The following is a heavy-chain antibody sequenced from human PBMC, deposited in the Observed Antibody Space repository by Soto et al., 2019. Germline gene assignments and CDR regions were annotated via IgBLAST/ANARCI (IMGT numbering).Heavy chain of an antibody. D-gene: IGHD3-10*01. J-gene: IGHJ3*02. CDR2: IHYRGST. CDR1: GGSISSGGYY. Sequence: QVQLQESGPGLVKASQTLSLSCTVSGGSISSGGYYWNWVRQHPGKGLEWIGYIHYRGSTYYNPSLKSRVNISVDTSTEQFSLNLTSVTAADTAVYYCARDSHYGYRRRDVFDIWGQGTVVTVSS. V-gene: IGHV4-31*03. CDR3: ARDSHYGYRRRDVFDI.